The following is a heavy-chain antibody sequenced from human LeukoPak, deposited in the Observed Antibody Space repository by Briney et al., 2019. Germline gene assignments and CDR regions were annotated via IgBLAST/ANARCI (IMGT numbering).Heavy chain of an antibody. CDR2: IYYSGTT. Sequence: SETLSLTCTVSGGSISSYYWSWIRQPPGKGLEWIGYIYYSGTTNYNPSLKSRVTISIDTSKNQFSLKLSSVTAADTAVYYCAGGIAARNFDYWGQGTLVTVSS. J-gene: IGHJ4*02. V-gene: IGHV4-59*01. CDR3: AGGIAARNFDY. D-gene: IGHD6-6*01. CDR1: GGSISSYY.